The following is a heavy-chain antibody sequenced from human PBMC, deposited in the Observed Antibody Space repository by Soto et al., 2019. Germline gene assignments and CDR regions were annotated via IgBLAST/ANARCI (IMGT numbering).Heavy chain of an antibody. CDR1: GFTFSGSA. D-gene: IGHD3-10*01. J-gene: IGHJ6*02. Sequence: GGSLRLSCAASGFTFSGSAMHWVRQASGKGLEWVGRIRSKANSYATAYAASVKGRFTISRDDSKNTAYLQMNSLKTEDTAVYYCTRRLASSDYYGSGSYSYYYYGMDVWGQGTTVTVYS. CDR3: TRRLASSDYYGSGSYSYYYYGMDV. V-gene: IGHV3-73*01. CDR2: IRSKANSYAT.